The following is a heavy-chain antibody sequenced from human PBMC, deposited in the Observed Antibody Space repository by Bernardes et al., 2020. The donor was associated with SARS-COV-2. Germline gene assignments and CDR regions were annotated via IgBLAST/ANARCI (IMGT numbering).Heavy chain of an antibody. CDR1: GGSISSSSYY. J-gene: IGHJ6*02. V-gene: IGHV4-39*01. CDR2: IYYSGST. Sequence: SESLSLTCTVSGGSISSSSYYWGWLRQPPGKGLEWIVSIYYSGSTYYNPSLKSRVTIYVDTSKNQFSLKLSSVTDADTAVYYCARLKTKRSTIFGVVIIDYYGMDVWGQGTTVTVSS. CDR3: ARLKTKRSTIFGVVIIDYYGMDV. D-gene: IGHD3-3*01.